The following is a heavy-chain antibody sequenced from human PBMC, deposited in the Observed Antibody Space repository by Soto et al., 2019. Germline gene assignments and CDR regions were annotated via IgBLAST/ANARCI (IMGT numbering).Heavy chain of an antibody. J-gene: IGHJ6*02. CDR1: GFTFSSYA. D-gene: IGHD3-10*01. CDR2: ISGSGGST. CDR3: AKDSVTPYYYYGMDV. V-gene: IGHV3-23*01. Sequence: HPGGSLRLSCAASGFTFSSYAMSWVRQAPGKGLEWVSAISGSGGSTYYADSVKGRFTISRDNSKNTLYLQMNSLRAEDTAVYYCAKDSVTPYYYYGMDVWGQGTTVTAP.